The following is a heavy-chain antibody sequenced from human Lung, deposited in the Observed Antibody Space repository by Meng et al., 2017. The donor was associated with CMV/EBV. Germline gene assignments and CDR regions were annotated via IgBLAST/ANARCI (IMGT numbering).Heavy chain of an antibody. V-gene: IGHV4-34*01. CDR2: INHSGST. CDR1: GGSFSGYY. Sequence: SQTXXLTCAVYGGSFSGYYWSWIRQPPGKGLEWIGEINHSGSTNYNPSLKSRVTISVDTSKNQFSLKLSSVTAADTAVYYCARGEIVRKGVDYWGQGTLVTVSS. CDR3: ARGEIVRKGVDY. J-gene: IGHJ4*02. D-gene: IGHD3-16*02.